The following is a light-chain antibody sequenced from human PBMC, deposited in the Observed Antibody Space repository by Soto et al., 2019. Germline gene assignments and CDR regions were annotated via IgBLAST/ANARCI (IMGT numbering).Light chain of an antibody. V-gene: IGKV3-20*01. CDR3: QHYGSSPRT. Sequence: EIALAQSPATLSLSPGERATLSFSASQSVSRYLAWYQQKPGQAPSLLIDAASNRATGIPDRFSGSGSGTDFTLTISRLEPEDFAMYYCQHYGSSPRTFGRGTKVDIK. CDR2: AAS. J-gene: IGKJ1*01. CDR1: QSVSRY.